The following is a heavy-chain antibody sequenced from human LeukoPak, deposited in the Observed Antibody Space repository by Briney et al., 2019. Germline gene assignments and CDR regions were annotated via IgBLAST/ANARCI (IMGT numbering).Heavy chain of an antibody. V-gene: IGHV1-8*01. J-gene: IGHJ6*02. CDR3: ARGNQVYYYYGMDV. Sequence: GASVKVSCKASGYTFTSYDINWVRQATGQGLEWMGWMNPNSGNTGYAQKFQGRVTMTRNTSISTAYMELSSLRSEDTAVCYCARGNQVYYYYGMDVWGQGTTVTVSS. CDR1: GYTFTSYD. CDR2: MNPNSGNT.